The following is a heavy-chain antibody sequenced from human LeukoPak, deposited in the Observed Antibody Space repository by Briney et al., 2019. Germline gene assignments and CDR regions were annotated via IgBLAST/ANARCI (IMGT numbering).Heavy chain of an antibody. CDR3: ARGIGIILGTTDAFDL. Sequence: GGSLRLSCAASGFIVSSNSMNWVRQAPGKGLEWVSLIYSDGNTFYADSVKGRFFISRDSFKNTLFLQVNSLRAEDTAMYYCARGIGIILGTTDAFDLWGQGTMVTVSS. D-gene: IGHD1-14*01. CDR1: GFIVSSNS. CDR2: IYSDGNT. V-gene: IGHV3-53*01. J-gene: IGHJ3*01.